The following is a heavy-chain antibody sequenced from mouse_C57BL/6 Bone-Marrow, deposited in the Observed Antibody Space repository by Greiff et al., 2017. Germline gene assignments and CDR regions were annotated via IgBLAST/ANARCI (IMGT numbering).Heavy chain of an antibody. CDR2: IDPSDSFT. V-gene: IGHV1-69*01. D-gene: IGHD2-10*02. Sequence: QVQLQQPGAELVMPGASVKLSCKASGYTFTSYWMHWVKQRPGQGLEWIGEIDPSDSFTNYNQKFKGKSTLTVDKSSSTAYMQLSSLTSEDSAVYYCAREYSYYAMNYWGQGTSVTVSS. J-gene: IGHJ4*01. CDR1: GYTFTSYW. CDR3: AREYSYYAMNY.